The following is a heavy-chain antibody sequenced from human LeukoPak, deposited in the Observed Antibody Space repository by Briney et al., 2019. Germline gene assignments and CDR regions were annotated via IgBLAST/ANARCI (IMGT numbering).Heavy chain of an antibody. D-gene: IGHD2-15*01. CDR3: ARGYCSGGSCYSWFDY. J-gene: IGHJ4*02. Sequence: GGPLRLSCAASEFTFSSHWMHWVRQAPGKGLVWVSRIKSDGSSTSYADSVKGRFTISRDNARNTLYLQMNSLRAEDTAVYYCARGYCSGGSCYSWFDYWGQGTLVSVSS. CDR2: IKSDGSST. CDR1: EFTFSSHW. V-gene: IGHV3-74*01.